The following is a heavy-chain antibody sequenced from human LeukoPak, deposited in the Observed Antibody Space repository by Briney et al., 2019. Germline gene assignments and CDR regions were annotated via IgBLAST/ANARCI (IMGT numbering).Heavy chain of an antibody. CDR2: INPNSGGT. J-gene: IGHJ4*02. V-gene: IGHV1-2*02. CDR3: ARDRGVVGARGPVDY. D-gene: IGHD1-26*01. CDR1: GYTFTGYY. Sequence: GASVKVSCKASGYTFTGYYVHCVRQAPGQGLEWMEWINPNSGGTNYAQKFQGRVTMTRDTSISTAYMELRSLRSDDTAVYYCARDRGVVGARGPVDYWGQGTLVTVSS.